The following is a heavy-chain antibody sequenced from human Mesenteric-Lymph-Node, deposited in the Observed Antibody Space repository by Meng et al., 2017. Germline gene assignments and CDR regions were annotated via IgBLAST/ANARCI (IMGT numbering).Heavy chain of an antibody. CDR1: GGSFSGYY. D-gene: IGHD4-17*01. CDR3: ATGFPDYGDVRLCAFDI. Sequence: GSLRLSCAVYGGSFSGYYWSWIRQPPGKGLEWIGEINHSGSTNYNPSLKSRVTISVDTSKNQFSLKLSSVTAADTAVYYCATGFPDYGDVRLCAFDIWGQGTMVTVSS. V-gene: IGHV4-34*01. J-gene: IGHJ3*02. CDR2: INHSGST.